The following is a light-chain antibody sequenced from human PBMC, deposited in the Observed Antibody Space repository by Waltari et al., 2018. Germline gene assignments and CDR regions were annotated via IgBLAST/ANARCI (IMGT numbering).Light chain of an antibody. V-gene: IGKV1-5*03. CDR2: KAF. Sequence: DIQMTQSPSSLSASVGDKVTITCRASQSISTWLAWFQLKPGKAPKLPIYKAFNLESGVPSRFSGSGSGTEFTLTISSLLPEDFATYYCQQYNSDSHSFGQGTRLEIK. J-gene: IGKJ2*01. CDR1: QSISTW. CDR3: QQYNSDSHS.